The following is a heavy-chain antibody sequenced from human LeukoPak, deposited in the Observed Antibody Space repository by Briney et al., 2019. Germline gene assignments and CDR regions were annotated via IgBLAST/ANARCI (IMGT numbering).Heavy chain of an antibody. CDR3: ARTNGYFDY. CDR2: TYYRSRWYT. CDR1: GDSVSSNSAA. J-gene: IGHJ4*02. Sequence: SQTLSLTCAISGDSVSSNSAAWNWIRQSPSRGLEWLGRTYYRSRWYTNYAVSLKSRIIINSDTSKNQFPLQLNSVTPEDTAIYYCARTNGYFDYWGQGSLVTVSS. V-gene: IGHV6-1*01.